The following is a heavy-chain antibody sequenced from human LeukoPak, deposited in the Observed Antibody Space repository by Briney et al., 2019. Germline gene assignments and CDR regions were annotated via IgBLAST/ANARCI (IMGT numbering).Heavy chain of an antibody. V-gene: IGHV3-74*01. J-gene: IGHJ5*02. CDR2: ISRDGTIT. CDR3: ARSDWFDP. CDR1: GVTFSGHS. Sequence: PGGSLRLSCAASGVTFSGHSMHWVRQAPGKGLVWVSGISRDGTITNYADAVKGRFTISRDNAKNTLYLQMNSLTAEDTAVYYCARSDWFDPWGQGTLVTVSS.